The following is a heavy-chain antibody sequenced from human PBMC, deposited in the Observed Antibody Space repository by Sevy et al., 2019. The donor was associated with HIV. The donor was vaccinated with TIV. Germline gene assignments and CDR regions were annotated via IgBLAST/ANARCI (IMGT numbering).Heavy chain of an antibody. Sequence: SETLSLTCTVSGGSISSYYWSWIRQPPGKGLEWIGYIYYSGSTNYNPSLKRRVTISVDTSKNQFSLKLSSVTAADTAVYYCARGFIAVAGTAPGRYFDYWGQGTLVTVSS. V-gene: IGHV4-59*01. CDR2: IYYSGST. CDR1: GGSISSYY. D-gene: IGHD6-19*01. J-gene: IGHJ4*02. CDR3: ARGFIAVAGTAPGRYFDY.